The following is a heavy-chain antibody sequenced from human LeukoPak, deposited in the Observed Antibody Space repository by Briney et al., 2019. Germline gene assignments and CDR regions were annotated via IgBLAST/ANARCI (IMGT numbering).Heavy chain of an antibody. CDR1: GYTFTDYY. CDR2: INPNSGGT. J-gene: IGHJ6*03. Sequence: ASVTVSFKASGYTFTDYYIHWVRQAPGQGLEWMGWINPNSGGTNFGDKFQGRVAMTRDTSISAAYMQLSRLRSDDTAVYFCARGAAAGAHYYYYYMDVWGKGTTVTVS. D-gene: IGHD6-13*01. V-gene: IGHV1-2*02. CDR3: ARGAAAGAHYYYYYMDV.